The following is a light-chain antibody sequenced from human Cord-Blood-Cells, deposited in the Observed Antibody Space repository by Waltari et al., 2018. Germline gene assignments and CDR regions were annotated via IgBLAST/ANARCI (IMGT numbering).Light chain of an antibody. Sequence: EIVLRQSPATLSLPPGERATLSCRASQSVSSYLDWYQQKPDQAPRPLIYDASNRATGIPARFSGSGSGTDFTLTISSLEPEDFAVYYCQQRSNWPPMYTFGKGTKLEIK. CDR3: QQRSNWPPMYT. CDR1: QSVSSY. J-gene: IGKJ2*01. CDR2: DAS. V-gene: IGKV3-11*01.